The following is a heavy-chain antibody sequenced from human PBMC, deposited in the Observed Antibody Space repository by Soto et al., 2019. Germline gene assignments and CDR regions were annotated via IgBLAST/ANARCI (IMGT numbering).Heavy chain of an antibody. CDR3: AADGNGAAFDI. J-gene: IGHJ3*02. V-gene: IGHV1-3*01. CDR1: GYTFTSYA. CDR2: INAGNGNT. D-gene: IGHD2-15*01. Sequence: ASVKVSCKASGYTFTSYAMHWVRQAPGQRLEWMGWINAGNGNTKYSQKFQGRVTITRDTSASTAYMELSSPRSEDTAVYYCAADGNGAAFDIWGQGTMVTVSS.